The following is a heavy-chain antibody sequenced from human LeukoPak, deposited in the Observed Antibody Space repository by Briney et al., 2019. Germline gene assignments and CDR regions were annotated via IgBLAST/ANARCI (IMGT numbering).Heavy chain of an antibody. CDR3: AKDRPLKGGFDP. CDR2: IRSNGINT. D-gene: IGHD3-16*01. Sequence: QPGGSLRLSCEVSGFSLTTYGMLWLRPAPRKGLERVEFIRSNGINTYYGDSVKGRFTISRDISKSTLYLQMNSLTTDDTALYFCAKDRPLKGGFDPWGQGALVIVSS. V-gene: IGHV3-30*02. J-gene: IGHJ5*02. CDR1: GFSLTTYG.